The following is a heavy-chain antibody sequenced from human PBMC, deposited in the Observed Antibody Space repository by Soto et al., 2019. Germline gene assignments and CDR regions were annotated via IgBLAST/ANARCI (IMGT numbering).Heavy chain of an antibody. J-gene: IGHJ4*02. CDR2: INPSGGNT. Sequence: ASVKVSCKASGYTFTSYYMHWVRQAPGQGLEWMGIINPSGGNTNYAQKLQGRVTMTTDTSTSTAYMELRSLRSDDSAVYYCARQRSSTSCYTAERCYFDYWGQGILVTVSS. D-gene: IGHD2-2*02. CDR1: GYTFTSYY. CDR3: ARQRSSTSCYTAERCYFDY. V-gene: IGHV1-46*01.